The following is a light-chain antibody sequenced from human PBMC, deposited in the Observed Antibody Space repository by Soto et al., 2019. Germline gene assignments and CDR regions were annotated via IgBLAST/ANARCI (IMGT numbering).Light chain of an antibody. Sequence: DIPMTQSPSTLSASVGDIVTITCRASQSISSWLAWYQQKPGKAPKLLIYDASSLESGVPSRLSGSGSGTEFTLTISSLQPDDFATYYCQQYNSYSTFGQGTKVDIK. V-gene: IGKV1-5*01. CDR1: QSISSW. CDR2: DAS. CDR3: QQYNSYST. J-gene: IGKJ1*01.